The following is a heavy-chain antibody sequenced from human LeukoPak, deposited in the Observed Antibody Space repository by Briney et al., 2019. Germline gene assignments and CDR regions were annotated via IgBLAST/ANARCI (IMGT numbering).Heavy chain of an antibody. Sequence: SSETLSLTCTVSGGSISSNTYYWGWIRQPPGKGLEWIGSIYYSGSTYYNPSLKSRVTMSVDTSKNQFSLKVSSVTAADTAVYYCARVFDSGSQAYFYYMDVWGKGTTVTIFS. D-gene: IGHD3-10*01. CDR1: GGSISSNTYY. V-gene: IGHV4-39*07. CDR3: ARVFDSGSQAYFYYMDV. J-gene: IGHJ6*03. CDR2: IYYSGST.